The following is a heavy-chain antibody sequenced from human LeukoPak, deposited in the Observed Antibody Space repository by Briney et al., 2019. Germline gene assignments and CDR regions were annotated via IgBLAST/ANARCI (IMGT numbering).Heavy chain of an antibody. J-gene: IGHJ4*02. CDR3: ARAAYDNSGYLTL. D-gene: IGHD3-22*01. CDR2: IWYDGTNK. Sequence: PGGSLRLSCVASGFTSSSYGMHWVRQAPGKGLEWVAVIWYDGTNKYYADSVKGRFTISRDSSKNTLYLQMNSLRAEDTAVYYCARAAYDNSGYLTLWGQGTLVTVSS. CDR1: GFTSSSYG. V-gene: IGHV3-33*01.